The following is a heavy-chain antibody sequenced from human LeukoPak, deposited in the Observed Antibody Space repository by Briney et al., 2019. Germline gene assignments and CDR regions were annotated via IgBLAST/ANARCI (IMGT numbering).Heavy chain of an antibody. J-gene: IGHJ3*01. CDR3: ARAAELYDFWGGYGPFDL. D-gene: IGHD3-3*01. CDR1: GGSTKYYY. V-gene: IGHV4-4*07. Sequence: SETLSLTCTVSGGSTKYYYWSWIRQPAGKRLEWIGRIHISGTFNNNPSLESRVTMSIDTSKSSFFLNLTSVTAADTAVYFCARAAELYDFWGGYGPFDLWGQGKMVTVSS. CDR2: IHISGTF.